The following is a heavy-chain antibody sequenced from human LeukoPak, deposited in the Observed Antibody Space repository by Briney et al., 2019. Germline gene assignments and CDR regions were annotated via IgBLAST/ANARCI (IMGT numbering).Heavy chain of an antibody. D-gene: IGHD7-27*01. CDR2: INPNSGGT. CDR3: ATHLGYI. CDR1: GGTFSSYA. J-gene: IGHJ3*02. Sequence: ASVKVSCKASGGTFSSYAISWVRQAPGQGLEWMGWINPNSGGTNYAQKFQGRVTMTRDTSISTAYMELSRLRSHDTAVYYCATHLGYIWGQGTIVTVSS. V-gene: IGHV1-2*02.